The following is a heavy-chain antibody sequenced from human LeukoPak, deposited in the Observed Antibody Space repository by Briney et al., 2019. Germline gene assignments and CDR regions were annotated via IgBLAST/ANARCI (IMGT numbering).Heavy chain of an antibody. CDR1: GYSISSGYY. CDR2: IYHSGST. Sequence: SETLPLTCTVSGYSISSGYYWGWIRQPPGKGLEWIGSIYHSGSTYYNPSLKSRVTISVDTSKNQFSLKLTSVTAADTAVYYCARDRSLIVKFFDYWGQGTLVTVSS. V-gene: IGHV4-38-2*02. CDR3: ARDRSLIVKFFDY. D-gene: IGHD3-22*01. J-gene: IGHJ4*02.